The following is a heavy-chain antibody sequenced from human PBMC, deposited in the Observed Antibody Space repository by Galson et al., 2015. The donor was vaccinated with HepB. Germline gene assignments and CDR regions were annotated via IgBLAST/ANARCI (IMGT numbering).Heavy chain of an antibody. V-gene: IGHV3-66*02. CDR2: IYSGGST. Sequence: SLRLSCAASGFTVSSNYMSWVRQAPGKGLEWVSVIYSGGSTYYADSVKGRFTISRDNSKNTLYLQMNSLRAEDTAVYYCARVDTVTIDYYYGMDVWGQGTTVTVSS. J-gene: IGHJ6*02. D-gene: IGHD4-11*01. CDR1: GFTVSSNY. CDR3: ARVDTVTIDYYYGMDV.